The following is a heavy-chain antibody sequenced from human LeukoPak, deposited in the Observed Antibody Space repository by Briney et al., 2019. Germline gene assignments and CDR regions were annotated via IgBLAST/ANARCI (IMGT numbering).Heavy chain of an antibody. CDR1: GDTFTGDY. D-gene: IGHD3-9*01. CDR2: VNPNSVGT. J-gene: IGHJ4*02. V-gene: IGHV1-2*02. CDR3: ARLRYFDWLGPLDY. Sequence: ASVKVSCKASGDTFTGDYMNWVRQAPGQGLEWRGWVNPNSVGTNYAQKFQGRVTMTRDTSISTAYMELSRLRSDDTAAYYCARLRYFDWLGPLDYWGQGTLVTVSS.